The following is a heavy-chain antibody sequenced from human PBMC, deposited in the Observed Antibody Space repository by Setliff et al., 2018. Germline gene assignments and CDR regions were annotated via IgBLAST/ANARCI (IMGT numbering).Heavy chain of an antibody. CDR2: INYHGNIFHDGTTHPT. Sequence: SETLSLTCTVSGGSISDSTFYWGWIRQPPGKGLEWIGGINYHGNIFHDGTTHPTYYNPSLKSRVTISIDTSKSQFSLKLSSVTAADTALYYCARNPDYLQYSFDLWGRGTLVTVSS. CDR1: GGSISDSTFY. V-gene: IGHV4-39*07. CDR3: ARNPDYLQYSFDL. J-gene: IGHJ2*01. D-gene: IGHD6-6*01.